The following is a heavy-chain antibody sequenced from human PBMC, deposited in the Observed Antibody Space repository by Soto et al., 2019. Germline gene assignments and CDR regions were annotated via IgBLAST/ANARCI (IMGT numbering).Heavy chain of an antibody. D-gene: IGHD6-13*01. CDR2: ISAYNGNT. CDR1: GYTFTSYV. Sequence: QVQLVQSGAEVKKPGASVKVSCKASGYTFTSYVISWVRQAPGQGLEGMGWISAYNGNTNYAQKLQGRVTMTTDTSTGTAYMDVRSLRADDTAVYYCATYREQLVLYGMVVWGQGTTVTVSS. V-gene: IGHV1-18*01. CDR3: ATYREQLVLYGMVV. J-gene: IGHJ6*02.